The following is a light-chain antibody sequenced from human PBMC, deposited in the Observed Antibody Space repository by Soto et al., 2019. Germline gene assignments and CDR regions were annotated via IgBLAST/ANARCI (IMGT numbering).Light chain of an antibody. V-gene: IGLV2-14*01. Sequence: QSALTQPASVSGSPGQSITISCTGTSSDVGGYNYVSWYQQHPGKAPKLMIYDVSNRPSGVSNRFSGSKSGNTASLTISGFQAEDAAYYYCSSYTSSSTLVFGAGTKVTVL. CDR3: SSYTSSSTLV. CDR2: DVS. J-gene: IGLJ1*01. CDR1: SSDVGGYNY.